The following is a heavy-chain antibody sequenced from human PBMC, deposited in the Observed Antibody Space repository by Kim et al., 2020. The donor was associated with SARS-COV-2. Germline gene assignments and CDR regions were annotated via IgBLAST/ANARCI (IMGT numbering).Heavy chain of an antibody. CDR3: ARHTGGYKRGLDY. J-gene: IGHJ4*02. Sequence: SHPSLESRVTISVDTSKNQFSLKLRSVTAADTAVYYCARHTGGYKRGLDYWGQGTLVTVSS. D-gene: IGHD5-12*01. V-gene: IGHV4-39*01.